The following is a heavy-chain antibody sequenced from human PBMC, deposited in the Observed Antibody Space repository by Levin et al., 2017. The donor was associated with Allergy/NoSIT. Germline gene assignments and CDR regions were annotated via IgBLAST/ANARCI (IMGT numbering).Heavy chain of an antibody. J-gene: IGHJ4*02. Sequence: GGSLRLSCAASGFTFSSYAMTWVRQAPGKGLEWVSAISTGGTNTYYADSVKGRFTISRDNSKNTLYVQMNSLRAEDTAVYYCAKDGAGTYYGIDYWGQGTLVTVSS. CDR3: AKDGAGTYYGIDY. V-gene: IGHV3-23*01. D-gene: IGHD1-26*01. CDR1: GFTFSSYA. CDR2: ISTGGTNT.